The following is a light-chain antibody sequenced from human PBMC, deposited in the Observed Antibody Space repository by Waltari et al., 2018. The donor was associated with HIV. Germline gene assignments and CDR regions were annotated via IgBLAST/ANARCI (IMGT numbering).Light chain of an antibody. Sequence: QSALTQPASVSGSPGQSITISCTGTSNDVGSYNLVSWYQHHPGKAPKLLIFEVTKRPSGVSNRFSGLQAEDEADYYCCSYAGSSTLLFGGGTKLSVL. CDR1: SNDVGSYNL. CDR2: EVT. CDR3: CSYAGSSTLL. V-gene: IGLV2-23*02. J-gene: IGLJ2*01.